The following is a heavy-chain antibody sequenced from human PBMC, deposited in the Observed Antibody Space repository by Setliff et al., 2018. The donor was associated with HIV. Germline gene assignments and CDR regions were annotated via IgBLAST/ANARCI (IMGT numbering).Heavy chain of an antibody. V-gene: IGHV4-34*01. Sequence: SETLSLTCAVYGGSFSDYYWTWIRQPPGKGLEWIGEINHSGSSNYNMSLWSRVTISLDASRNQFSLELISVTAADTAVYYCAGGPGTTSIDYWAQGTLVTVSS. J-gene: IGHJ4*02. CDR2: INHSGSS. CDR1: GGSFSDYY. D-gene: IGHD1-26*01. CDR3: AGGPGTTSIDY.